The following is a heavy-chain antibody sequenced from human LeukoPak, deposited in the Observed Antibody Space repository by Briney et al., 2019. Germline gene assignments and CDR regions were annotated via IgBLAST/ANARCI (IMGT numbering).Heavy chain of an antibody. CDR3: ARGAEDSSVYYSGLYY. Sequence: ASVKVSCKASVYTFSGYYMHWVRQAPGQGLEWMGWINPNSGGTIYVEKFQGRVTMTRDMSISTDYMELSSLRSDDTAVYYCARGAEDSSVYYSGLYYWGQGTLVTVSS. D-gene: IGHD3-22*01. CDR2: INPNSGGT. J-gene: IGHJ4*02. V-gene: IGHV1-2*02. CDR1: VYTFSGYY.